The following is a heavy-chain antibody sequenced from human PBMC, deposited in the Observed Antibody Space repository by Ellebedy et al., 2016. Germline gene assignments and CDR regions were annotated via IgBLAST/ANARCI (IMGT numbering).Heavy chain of an antibody. CDR3: ARRIAAAGSLIDY. CDR1: GFTFSSYG. D-gene: IGHD6-13*01. V-gene: IGHV3-30*03. J-gene: IGHJ4*02. CDR2: ISYDGSNK. Sequence: GGSLRLSCAASGFTFSSYGMHWVRQAPGKGLEWVAVISYDGSNKYYADSVKGRFTISRDNSKNTLYLQMNSLRAEDTAVYFCARRIAAAGSLIDYWGQGTLVTVSS.